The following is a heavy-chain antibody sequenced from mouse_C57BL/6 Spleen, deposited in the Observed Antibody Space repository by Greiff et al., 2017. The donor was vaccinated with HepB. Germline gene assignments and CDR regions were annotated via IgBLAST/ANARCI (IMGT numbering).Heavy chain of an antibody. D-gene: IGHD1-1*01. J-gene: IGHJ4*01. V-gene: IGHV8-8*01. Sequence: QVTLKVSGPGISQPSQTLSLTCSFSGFSLSTFGMGVGWIRQPSGKGLEWLAHIWWDDDKYYNPALKSRLTISKDTSKNQVFLKIANVDTADTATYYCARNHNYYGSSSYAMDYWGQGTSVTVSS. CDR1: GFSLSTFGMG. CDR3: ARNHNYYGSSSYAMDY. CDR2: IWWDDDK.